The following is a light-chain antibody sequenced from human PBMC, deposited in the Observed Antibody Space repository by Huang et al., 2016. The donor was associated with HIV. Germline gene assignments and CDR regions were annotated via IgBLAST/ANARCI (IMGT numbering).Light chain of an antibody. CDR1: QDISNY. J-gene: IGKJ4*01. V-gene: IGKV1-33*01. Sequence: SASVGDRVTITCQASQDISNYLNWYQQKPGKAPKLLIYDSSKLETGVPSRFSGSASGTDFTFTISSLQPEDIATYFCQHYANLPLTFGGGTTVEIK. CDR3: QHYANLPLT. CDR2: DSS.